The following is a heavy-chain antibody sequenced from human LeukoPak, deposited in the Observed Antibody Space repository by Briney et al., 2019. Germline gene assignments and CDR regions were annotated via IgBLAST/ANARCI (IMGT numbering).Heavy chain of an antibody. Sequence: SETLSLNCTVSGGSISSSSYYWGWIRQPPGKGLEWIGSIYYSGSTYYNPSLKSRVTISVDTSKSQFSLKLSSVTAADTAVYYCASGVSGIAAAGLTSWGQGTLVTVSS. J-gene: IGHJ5*02. D-gene: IGHD6-13*01. CDR3: ASGVSGIAAAGLTS. V-gene: IGHV4-39*01. CDR2: IYYSGST. CDR1: GGSISSSSYY.